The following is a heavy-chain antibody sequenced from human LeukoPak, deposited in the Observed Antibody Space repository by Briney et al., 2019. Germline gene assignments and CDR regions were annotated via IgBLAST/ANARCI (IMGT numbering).Heavy chain of an antibody. V-gene: IGHV4-34*01. J-gene: IGHJ5*02. Sequence: SETLSLTCTVYGGSFSGYNWSWIRQPPGKGLEWIGEINHSGSTNYNPSLKSRVTISVDTSKNQFSLKLSSVTAADTAVYYCARDGAKGYCSGGSCQPRFDPWGQGTLVTVSS. D-gene: IGHD2-15*01. CDR3: ARDGAKGYCSGGSCQPRFDP. CDR1: GGSFSGYN. CDR2: INHSGST.